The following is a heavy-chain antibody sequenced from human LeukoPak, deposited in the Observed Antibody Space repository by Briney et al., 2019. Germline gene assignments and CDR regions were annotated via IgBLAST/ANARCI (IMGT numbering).Heavy chain of an antibody. CDR3: AELGITMIGGV. D-gene: IGHD3-10*02. V-gene: IGHV3-23*01. Sequence: PGGSLRLSCAASGFTFSSYAMSWVRQAPGKGLERVSAISGSGGSTYYADSVKGRFTISRDNAKNSLYLQMNSLRAEDTAVYYCAELGITMIGGVWGKGTTVTISS. J-gene: IGHJ6*04. CDR1: GFTFSSYA. CDR2: ISGSGGST.